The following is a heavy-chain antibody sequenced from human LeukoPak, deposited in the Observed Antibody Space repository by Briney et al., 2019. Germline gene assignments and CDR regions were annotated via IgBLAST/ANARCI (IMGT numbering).Heavy chain of an antibody. J-gene: IGHJ4*02. CDR2: TSGSGGST. D-gene: IGHD2-15*01. V-gene: IGHV3-23*01. CDR3: ARKGHCSGGSCYSVLDYFDY. CDR1: GFTFSSYA. Sequence: PGGSLRLSCAASGFTFSSYAMSWVRQAPGKGLEWVSATSGSGGSTYYADSVKGRFTISRDNSKNTLYLQMNSLRAEDTAVFYCARKGHCSGGSCYSVLDYFDYWGQGTLVTVSS.